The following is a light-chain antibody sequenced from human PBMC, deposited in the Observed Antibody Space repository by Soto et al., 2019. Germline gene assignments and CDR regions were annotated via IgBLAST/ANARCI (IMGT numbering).Light chain of an antibody. CDR1: SSDVGSYNL. CDR3: CSYAGSSTLV. V-gene: IGLV2-23*01. Sequence: QSALTQPASVSGSPGQSITISCTGTSSDVGSYNLVSWYQQHPGKAPKLMIYEGSKRPPGVSNRFSGSTTGNTASLTISGLQAEDEADYYCCSYAGSSTLVFGGGTKLTVL. J-gene: IGLJ2*01. CDR2: EGS.